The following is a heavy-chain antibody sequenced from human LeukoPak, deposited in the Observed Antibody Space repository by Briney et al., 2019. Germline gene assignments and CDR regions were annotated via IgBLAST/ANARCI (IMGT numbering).Heavy chain of an antibody. CDR3: ARGAVIPSGYYYMDV. Sequence: ASVKVSCKASAYTFTGYYMHWVRQAPGQGLEWMGWINPNSGGTNYAQKFQGRVTMTRDTSISTAYMELSRLRSDDTAVYYCARGAVIPSGYYYMDVWGKGTTVTVSS. V-gene: IGHV1-2*02. CDR2: INPNSGGT. J-gene: IGHJ6*03. CDR1: AYTFTGYY. D-gene: IGHD3-10*01.